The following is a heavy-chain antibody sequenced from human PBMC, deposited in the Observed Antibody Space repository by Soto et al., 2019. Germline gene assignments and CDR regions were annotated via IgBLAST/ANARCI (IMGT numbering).Heavy chain of an antibody. V-gene: IGHV3-53*01. CDR2: IYTDDST. CDR3: ARDQPGYSYGYGLGY. CDR1: GFTVSSNY. J-gene: IGHJ4*02. D-gene: IGHD5-18*01. Sequence: GGSLRLSCAASGFTVSSNYMSWVRQAPGKGLEWLSVIYTDDSTYYADSVKGRFTISRDNAKNSLYLQMNSLRAEDTAVYYCARDQPGYSYGYGLGYWGQGTLVTVSS.